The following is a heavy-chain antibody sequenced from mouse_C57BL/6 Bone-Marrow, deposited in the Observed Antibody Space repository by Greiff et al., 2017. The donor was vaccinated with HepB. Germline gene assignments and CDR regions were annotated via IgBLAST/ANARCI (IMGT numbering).Heavy chain of an antibody. Sequence: DVKLQESGGGLVQPGGSLKLSCAASGFTFSDAWMDWVRQSPEKGLEWVAEIGNKANNHATYYAESVKGRFTISRDDSKSSVYRQMNSLRAEDTGIYYCTRGQRNYYAMDYWGQGTSVTVSS. J-gene: IGHJ4*01. CDR1: GFTFSDAW. CDR2: IGNKANNHAT. CDR3: TRGQRNYYAMDY. V-gene: IGHV6-6*01.